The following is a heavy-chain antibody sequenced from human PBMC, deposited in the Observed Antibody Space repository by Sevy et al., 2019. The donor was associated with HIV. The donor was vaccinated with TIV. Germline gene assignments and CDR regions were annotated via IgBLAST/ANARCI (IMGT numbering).Heavy chain of an antibody. J-gene: IGHJ4*02. Sequence: GSLRLSCAASGFTFSSYSMNWVRQAPGKGLEWVSSISSSSSYIYYADSVKGRFTISRDNAKNSLYLQMNSLRAEDTAVYYCARDLAPYQRYYFDYWGQGTLVTVSS. V-gene: IGHV3-21*01. CDR1: GFTFSSYS. D-gene: IGHD2-2*01. CDR3: ARDLAPYQRYYFDY. CDR2: ISSSSSYI.